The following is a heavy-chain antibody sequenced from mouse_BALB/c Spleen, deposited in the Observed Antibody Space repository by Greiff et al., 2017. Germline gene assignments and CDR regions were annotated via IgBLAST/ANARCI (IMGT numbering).Heavy chain of an antibody. Sequence: EVKVVESGGGLVQPKGSLKLSCAASGFTFNTYAMNWVRQAPGKGLEWVARIRSKSNNYATYYADSVKDRFTISRDDSQSMLYLQMNNLKTEDTAMYYCVRTYDRYGEAMDYWGQGTSVTVSS. CDR1: GFTFNTYA. CDR2: IRSKSNNYAT. V-gene: IGHV10-1*02. CDR3: VRTYDRYGEAMDY. D-gene: IGHD2-14*01. J-gene: IGHJ4*01.